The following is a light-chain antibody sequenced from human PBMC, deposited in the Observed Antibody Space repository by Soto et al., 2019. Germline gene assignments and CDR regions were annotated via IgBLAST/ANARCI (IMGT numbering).Light chain of an antibody. CDR2: EDD. Sequence: NFMLTQPHSVSESPGKTVTISCTRSSGRIASNYVQWYQQRPGSAPTTVISEDDQRPSGVPDRFSGSIDSSSNSASLTISGLKTEDEADYYCQSYDSTNPVVFGGGTKLTVL. CDR1: SGRIASNY. J-gene: IGLJ2*01. CDR3: QSYDSTNPVV. V-gene: IGLV6-57*04.